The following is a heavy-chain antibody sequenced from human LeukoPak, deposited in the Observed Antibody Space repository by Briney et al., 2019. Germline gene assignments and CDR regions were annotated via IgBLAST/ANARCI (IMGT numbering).Heavy chain of an antibody. D-gene: IGHD2-2*01. V-gene: IGHV3-15*01. J-gene: IGHJ5*02. CDR3: TTIVVVPAAIRGYNWFDP. CDR2: IKSKTDGGTT. Sequence: GGSLRLSCAASGFTFSNAWMSWVRQAPGQGLEWVGRIKSKTDGGTTDYAAPVKGRFTISRDDSKNTLYLQMNSLKTEDTAVYYCTTIVVVPAAIRGYNWFDPWGQGTLVTVSS. CDR1: GFTFSNAW.